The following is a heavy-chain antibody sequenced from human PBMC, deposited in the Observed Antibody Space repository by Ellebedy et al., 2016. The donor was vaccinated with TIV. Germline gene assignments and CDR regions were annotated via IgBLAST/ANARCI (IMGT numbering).Heavy chain of an antibody. CDR1: GYIFTNYD. J-gene: IGHJ4*02. CDR3: ARDNAYSSGYYPDY. D-gene: IGHD6-19*01. CDR2: ISAYNGNT. V-gene: IGHV1-18*01. Sequence: ASVKVSXXASGYIFTNYDISWVRQAPGQGLEWMGWISAYNGNTNYVQKFQGRVTMTTDTSTSTAYMELRSLRSDDTAVYFCARDNAYSSGYYPDYWGQGTLVTVSS.